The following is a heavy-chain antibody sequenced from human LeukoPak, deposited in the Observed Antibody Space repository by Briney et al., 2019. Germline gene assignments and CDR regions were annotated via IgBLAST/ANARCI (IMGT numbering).Heavy chain of an antibody. CDR1: GFTFSSYS. Sequence: PGGSLRLSCAASGFTFSSYSMNWVRQAPGKGLEWVSSISSSSSYIYYADSVKGRFTISRDNSKNTLYLQMNSLRAEDTAVYYCARDSSGWYYFDYWGQGTLVTVSS. CDR2: ISSSSSYI. CDR3: ARDSSGWYYFDY. J-gene: IGHJ4*02. D-gene: IGHD6-19*01. V-gene: IGHV3-21*01.